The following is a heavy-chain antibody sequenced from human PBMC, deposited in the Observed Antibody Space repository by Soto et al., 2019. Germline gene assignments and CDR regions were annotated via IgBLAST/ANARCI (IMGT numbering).Heavy chain of an antibody. Sequence: ASVKVSCKASGYTFTGYYMHWVRQAPGQGLEWMGWINPNSGGTNYAQKFQGWVTMTRDTSISTAYMELSRLRSDDTAVYYCARGVTIFGVVIDYWGQGTLVTVSS. CDR1: GYTFTGYY. CDR3: ARGVTIFGVVIDY. J-gene: IGHJ4*02. V-gene: IGHV1-2*04. CDR2: INPNSGGT. D-gene: IGHD3-3*01.